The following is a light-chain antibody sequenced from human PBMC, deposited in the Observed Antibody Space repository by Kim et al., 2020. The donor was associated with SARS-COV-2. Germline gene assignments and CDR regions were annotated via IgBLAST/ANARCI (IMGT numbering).Light chain of an antibody. CDR3: QQSSNWPRT. CDR2: DAS. V-gene: IGKV3-11*01. J-gene: IGKJ1*01. Sequence: WAPGERASLSSRASQSISNDLAWYQQKPGQAPRRLIYDASNRATGVPARFSGSRAGTDFTLTISSLEPEDFAVYYCQQSSNWPRTVGQGTKVDIK. CDR1: QSISND.